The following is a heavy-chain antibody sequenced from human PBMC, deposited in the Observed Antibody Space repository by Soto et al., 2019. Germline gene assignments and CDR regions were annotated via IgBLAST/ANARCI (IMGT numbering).Heavy chain of an antibody. V-gene: IGHV4-38-2*01. Sequence: SETLSLTCAVAGFFISIGNYCVVIQKPPGKGLEWIGSIFHVGNTYYNPSLKSRVTISVDMSKNQFSLKLNSVTAADTAVYYCARARWYDAFDVWGQGTVVTVSS. CDR3: ARARWYDAFDV. CDR1: GFFISIGNY. J-gene: IGHJ3*01. D-gene: IGHD2-15*01. CDR2: IFHVGNT.